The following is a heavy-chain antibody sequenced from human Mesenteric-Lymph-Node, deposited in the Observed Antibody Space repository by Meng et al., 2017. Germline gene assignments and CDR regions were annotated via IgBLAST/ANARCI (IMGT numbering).Heavy chain of an antibody. CDR3: ARDQIYGDYGGDAFDI. V-gene: IGHV3-48*03. CDR2: ISSTGGTI. D-gene: IGHD4-17*01. CDR1: GLTFSSYE. Sequence: GESLKISCAGSGLTFSSYEMNWVRQAPGKGLEWISYISSTGGTIYYADSVKGRFTISRDNAKNSLYLQMNSLRAEDTAVYYCARDQIYGDYGGDAFDIWGQGTMVTVSS. J-gene: IGHJ3*02.